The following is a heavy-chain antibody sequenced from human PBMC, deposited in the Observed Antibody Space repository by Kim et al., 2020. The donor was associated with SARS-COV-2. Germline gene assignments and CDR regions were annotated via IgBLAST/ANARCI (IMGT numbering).Heavy chain of an antibody. V-gene: IGHV3-9*01. D-gene: IGHD6-13*01. CDR2: ISWNSGSI. CDR3: AKDKGGAAANYYYYGMDV. CDR1: GFTFDDYA. Sequence: GGSLRLSCAASGFTFDDYAMHWVRQAPGKGLEWVSGISWNSGSIGYADSVKGRFTISRDNAKNSLYLQMNSLRAEDTALYYCAKDKGGAAANYYYYGMDVWGQGTTVTVSS. J-gene: IGHJ6*02.